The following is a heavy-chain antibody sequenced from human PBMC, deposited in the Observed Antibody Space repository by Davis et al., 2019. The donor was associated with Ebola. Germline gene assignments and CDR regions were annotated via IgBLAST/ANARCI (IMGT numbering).Heavy chain of an antibody. CDR3: AKEGELVAFDI. Sequence: GESLKISCAASGFTFSSYSMNWVRQAPGKGLEWVSYISSSSSYIYYADSVKGRFTISRDNSKNTLYLQMNSLRAEDTAVYYCAKEGELVAFDIWGQGTMVTVSS. CDR1: GFTFSSYS. CDR2: ISSSSSYI. V-gene: IGHV3-21*05. J-gene: IGHJ3*02. D-gene: IGHD2-8*02.